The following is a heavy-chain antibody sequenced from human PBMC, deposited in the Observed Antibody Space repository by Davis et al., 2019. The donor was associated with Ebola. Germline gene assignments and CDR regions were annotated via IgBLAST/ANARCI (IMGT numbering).Heavy chain of an antibody. V-gene: IGHV3-7*01. CDR3: ARDPFDS. CDR1: GFTLSTYW. J-gene: IGHJ4*02. CDR2: IKQDGSEK. Sequence: PGGSLRLSCAASGFTLSTYWMSWVRQAPGRGLEWVATIKQDGSEKFYVDSVKGRFTISSDDAKDSLYLQMNNLRVEDTAVYYCARDPFDSWGQGALVTVSS.